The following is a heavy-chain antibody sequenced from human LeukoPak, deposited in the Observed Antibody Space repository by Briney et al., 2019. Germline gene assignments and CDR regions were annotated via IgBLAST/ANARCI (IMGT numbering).Heavy chain of an antibody. CDR2: IYAGDSDN. CDR1: GYIFTTSW. J-gene: IGHJ5*02. CDR3: ARQYKSETYRLGFDP. V-gene: IGHV5-51*01. Sequence: GASLKISCKGFGYIFTTSWIAWVRPLPGKGLEWMGIIYAGDSDNRYSPSFQGQVTISADKSISTAYLQWSSLKASDTAIYYCARQYKSETYRLGFDPWGQGTLVTVSS. D-gene: IGHD6-19*01.